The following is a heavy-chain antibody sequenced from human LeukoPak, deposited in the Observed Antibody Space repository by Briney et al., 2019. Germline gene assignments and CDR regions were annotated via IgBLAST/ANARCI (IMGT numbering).Heavy chain of an antibody. CDR2: FDPEDGET. CDR1: GYTLTELS. Sequence: ASVKVPCKVSGYTLTELSMHWVRQAPGKGLEWMGGFDPEDGETIYAQKFQGRVTMTEDTSTDTAYMELSSLRSEDTAVYYCATGYYDSSGYYVNWFDPWGQGTLVTVSS. D-gene: IGHD3-22*01. J-gene: IGHJ5*02. V-gene: IGHV1-24*01. CDR3: ATGYYDSSGYYVNWFDP.